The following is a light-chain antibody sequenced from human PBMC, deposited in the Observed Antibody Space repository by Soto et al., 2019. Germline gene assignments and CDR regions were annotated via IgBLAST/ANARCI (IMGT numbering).Light chain of an antibody. CDR2: LGS. J-gene: IGKJ4*01. V-gene: IGKV2-28*01. Sequence: IVVTQSPLSLPVTPGESASISCRSSQSLLHSDGHNFLDWFLQKPGQSPQLLIYLGSNRASGVPDRFGGSGYGTVYTLNISRVDAEDVGVYYCMQALHLPRAFGGVTKVEIK. CDR1: QSLLHSDGHNF. CDR3: MQALHLPRA.